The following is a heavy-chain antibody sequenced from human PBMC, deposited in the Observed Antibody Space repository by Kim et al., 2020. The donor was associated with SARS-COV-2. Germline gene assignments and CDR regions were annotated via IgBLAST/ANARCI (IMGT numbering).Heavy chain of an antibody. CDR1: GGSVSSYY. CDR2: IYTSGST. V-gene: IGHV4-4*07. J-gene: IGHJ6*02. CDR3: ASEFGEWLLLIGAYYYYGMHV. Sequence: SETLSLTCTVSGGSVSSYYWSWIRQPAGKGLEWIGRIYTSGSTTYNPSLKSRVTMSLDTSKNQFALKLSSVPAADTAVYYCASEFGEWLLLIGAYYYYGMHVWGQGTTVTVSS. D-gene: IGHD3-22*01.